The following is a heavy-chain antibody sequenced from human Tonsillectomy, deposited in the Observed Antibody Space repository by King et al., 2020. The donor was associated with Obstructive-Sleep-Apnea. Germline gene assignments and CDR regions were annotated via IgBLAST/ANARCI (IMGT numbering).Heavy chain of an antibody. CDR3: ARLRGTEYRAMYWYFDL. CDR2: IYYSGST. Sequence: VQLQESGPGLVKPSETLSLTCTVSGGSISSYYYNWIRQPPGKGLEWIGYIYYSGSTNYNPSLKSRVTISVDTSKNQFSLKRSSVTAADAAVYYCARLRGTEYRAMYWYFDLWGRGTLVTVSS. J-gene: IGHJ2*01. D-gene: IGHD3-16*01. V-gene: IGHV4-59*08. CDR1: GGSISSYY.